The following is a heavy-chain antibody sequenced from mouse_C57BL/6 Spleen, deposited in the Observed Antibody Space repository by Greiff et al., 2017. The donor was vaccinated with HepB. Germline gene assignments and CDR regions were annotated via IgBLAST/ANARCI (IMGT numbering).Heavy chain of an antibody. J-gene: IGHJ2*01. V-gene: IGHV5-6*02. CDR1: GFTFSSYG. Sequence: DVMLVESGGDLVKPGGSLKLSCAASGFTFSSYGMSWVRQTPDKRLEWVATISSGGSYTYYPDSVKGRFTISRDNAKNTLYLQRSSLKSEDTAMYYCARGTEGGFDYWGQGTTLTVSS. CDR3: ARGTEGGFDY. CDR2: ISSGGSYT. D-gene: IGHD3-3*01.